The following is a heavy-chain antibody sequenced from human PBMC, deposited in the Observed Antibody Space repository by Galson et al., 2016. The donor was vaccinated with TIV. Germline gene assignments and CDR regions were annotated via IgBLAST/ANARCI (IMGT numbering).Heavy chain of an antibody. CDR3: ARGRGYSFGSGSSYFDY. D-gene: IGHD3-10*01. Sequence: SVKVSCKASGGTFSNFVISWVRQAPGQGLEWMGSINPIFGTANYAQKFQGRVTITADTSTSTIYMDLSSLRSEDTAIYYCARGRGYSFGSGSSYFDYWGQGSLVTVSS. V-gene: IGHV1-69*06. CDR1: GGTFSNFV. CDR2: INPIFGTA. J-gene: IGHJ4*02.